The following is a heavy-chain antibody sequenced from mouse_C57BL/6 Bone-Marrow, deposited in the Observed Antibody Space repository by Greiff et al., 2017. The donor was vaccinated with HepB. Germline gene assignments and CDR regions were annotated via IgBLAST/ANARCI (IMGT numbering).Heavy chain of an antibody. Sequence: QVHVKQSGAELVKPGASVKLSCKASGYTFTSYWMHWVKQRPGQGLEWIGMIHPNSGSTNYNEKFKSKATLTVDKSSSTAYMQLSSLTSEDSAVYYCARGYYAYYFDYWGQGTTLTASS. J-gene: IGHJ2*01. V-gene: IGHV1-64*01. CDR3: ARGYYAYYFDY. D-gene: IGHD2-3*01. CDR2: IHPNSGST. CDR1: GYTFTSYW.